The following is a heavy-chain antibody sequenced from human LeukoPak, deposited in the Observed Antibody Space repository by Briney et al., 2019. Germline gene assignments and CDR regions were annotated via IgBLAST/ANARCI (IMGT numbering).Heavy chain of an antibody. CDR1: GITNYW. CDR2: INKDSSER. D-gene: IGHD3-16*01. CDR3: ATDLNWVAY. Sequence: GGSLRLSCVGSGITNYWMTGVRPAPGKGLESVANINKDSSERYYLDSVKGRFTISRDNPKSPLFLQLNSLRVEDTGIYYCATDLNWVAYWGQGARVTVSS. J-gene: IGHJ4*02. V-gene: IGHV3-7*01.